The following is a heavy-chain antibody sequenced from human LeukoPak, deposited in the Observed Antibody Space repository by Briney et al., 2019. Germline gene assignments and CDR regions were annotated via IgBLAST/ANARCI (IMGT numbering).Heavy chain of an antibody. CDR2: IKSKTDGGTT. Sequence: GGSLRLSCAASGFTFTNAWMSWVRQAPGKRLKWIGRIKSKTDGGTTDYAAAVKGRFTISRDDSENTLYLQMNSLKTEDTAVYFCTTETNWYFDLWGRGTLVTVSS. D-gene: IGHD1-1*01. V-gene: IGHV3-15*01. J-gene: IGHJ2*01. CDR3: TTETNWYFDL. CDR1: GFTFTNAW.